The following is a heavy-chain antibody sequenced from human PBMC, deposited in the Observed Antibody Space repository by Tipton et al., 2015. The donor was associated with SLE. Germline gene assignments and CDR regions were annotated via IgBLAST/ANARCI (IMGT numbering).Heavy chain of an antibody. V-gene: IGHV3-74*01. Sequence: SLRLSCAASGFDLSSYWMQWARQGPGVGLMWVSRINPDGSVRSYADSVKGRFTISRDSGKNTLYLEMNSLTVADTGVYYCARDPKGLLWGQGTQVTVSA. CDR3: ARDPKGLL. CDR2: INPDGSVR. CDR1: GFDLSSYW. J-gene: IGHJ4*02. D-gene: IGHD5-18*01.